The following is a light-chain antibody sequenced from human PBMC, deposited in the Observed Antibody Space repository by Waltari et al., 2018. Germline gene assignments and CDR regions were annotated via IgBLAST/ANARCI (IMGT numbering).Light chain of an antibody. CDR2: SAS. CDR1: QGISNS. Sequence: DIQMAQSPSAMSAAVGDSVIITCLASQGISNSLDWVQQKPGKVPKRLIYSASSLQSGVPSRVSGSGSGTEFTLTINSLQPEDFATYYCLQHYNYPLTFGGGTKVEIK. J-gene: IGKJ4*01. V-gene: IGKV1-17*03. CDR3: LQHYNYPLT.